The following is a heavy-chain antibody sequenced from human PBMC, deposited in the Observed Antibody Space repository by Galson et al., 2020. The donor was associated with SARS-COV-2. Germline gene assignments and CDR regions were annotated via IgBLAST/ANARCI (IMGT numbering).Heavy chain of an antibody. CDR2: MYDSGTT. CDR3: ARGEDTAVGN. D-gene: IGHD5-18*01. V-gene: IGHV4-59*01. CDR1: GTSISSYY. J-gene: IGHJ4*02. Sequence: ETSETLSLTCTVSGTSISSYYWTWIRQPPGKGLEWIGYMYDSGTTGYNPTLKSRVTMSIDTSKNQFSLRLSSVTAADTAVYYCARGEDTAVGNWGQGTLVTVSS.